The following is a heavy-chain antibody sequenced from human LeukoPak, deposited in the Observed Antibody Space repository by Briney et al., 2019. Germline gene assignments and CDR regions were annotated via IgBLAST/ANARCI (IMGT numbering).Heavy chain of an antibody. Sequence: PSETLSLTCTVSGGSISSYYWSWIRQPPGKGLEWIGYIYYSGSTNYNPPLKSRVTISVDTSKNQFSLKLSSVTAADTAVYYCARLESQAADYWGQGTLVTVSS. D-gene: IGHD5-24*01. V-gene: IGHV4-59*08. CDR1: GGSISSYY. CDR3: ARLESQAADY. CDR2: IYYSGST. J-gene: IGHJ4*02.